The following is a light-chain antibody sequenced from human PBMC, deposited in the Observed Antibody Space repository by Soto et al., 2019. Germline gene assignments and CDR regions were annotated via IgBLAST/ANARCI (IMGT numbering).Light chain of an antibody. V-gene: IGLV2-14*01. J-gene: IGLJ1*01. Sequence: QSALTQPASVSGSPGQSITISCTGTSSDVGGFNYVSWYQHHPGKAPKLMIYEVSNRPSGVSNRFSGSKSGNTASLTISGLQAEDEADYYCSSYTSSSTYVFGTGTKGT. CDR2: EVS. CDR3: SSYTSSSTYV. CDR1: SSDVGGFNY.